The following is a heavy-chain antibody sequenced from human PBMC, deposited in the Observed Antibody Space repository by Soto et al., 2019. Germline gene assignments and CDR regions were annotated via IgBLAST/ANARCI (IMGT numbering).Heavy chain of an antibody. V-gene: IGHV4-4*07. Sequence: QVQLQESGPGLVKPSETLSLTCTVSGGSISSYYWSWIRQPAGKGLEWIGRIYTSGSTNYNPPLRSRATTSEDPSKNNFPLKRSSVTAATTAVYYGAGDGRELLGYYNYYGRDFGAQGTTFPDSS. CDR3: AGDGRELLGYYNYYGRDF. J-gene: IGHJ6*02. CDR1: GGSISSYY. D-gene: IGHD1-26*01. CDR2: IYTSGST.